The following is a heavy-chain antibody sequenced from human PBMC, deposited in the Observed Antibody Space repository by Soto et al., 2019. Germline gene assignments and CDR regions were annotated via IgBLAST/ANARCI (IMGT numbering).Heavy chain of an antibody. V-gene: IGHV1-18*04. Sequence: QVQLVQSGAEVKKPGASVKVSCKASGYTFTSYGISWVRQAPGQGLEWMGWISAYNGNTNYAQKLQGRVTMTTDTPTSTAYMELRSLRSDDTAVYYCALVVTAIQGVSWFDPWGQGTLVTVSS. CDR3: ALVVTAIQGVSWFDP. CDR2: ISAYNGNT. D-gene: IGHD2-21*02. J-gene: IGHJ5*02. CDR1: GYTFTSYG.